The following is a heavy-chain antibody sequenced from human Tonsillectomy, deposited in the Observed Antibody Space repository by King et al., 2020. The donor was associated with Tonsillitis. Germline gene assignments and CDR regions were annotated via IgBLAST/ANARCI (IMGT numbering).Heavy chain of an antibody. V-gene: IGHV3-30*18. CDR1: GFTFSSYV. J-gene: IGHJ4*02. Sequence: VQLVESGGGVVQPVRSLRLSCAASGFTFSSYVMHWVRQAPGKGLEWVAVISYDGRNKYYEDSVKGRFTISRDNSKNTLYLQMNSLRAEDTAVYYCAKMGYSYGFFDYWGQGTLVTVSS. D-gene: IGHD5-18*01. CDR3: AKMGYSYGFFDY. CDR2: ISYDGRNK.